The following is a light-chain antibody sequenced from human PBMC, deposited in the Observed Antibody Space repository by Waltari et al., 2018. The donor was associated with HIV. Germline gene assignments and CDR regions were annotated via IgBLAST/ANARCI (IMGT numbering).Light chain of an antibody. CDR3: METKRTYT. CDR1: ENLVKSDGTTH. Sequence: DIVLTQTLLPSRVRVGQPGYFSCRSSENLVKSDGTTHLSWLHQRPGQPPRLLIYQFSNRFSGVPDRFSGSGARTVVTLKINSVEPEDVVIYYCMETKRTYTFGQGTKLKIK. V-gene: IGKV2-24*01. J-gene: IGKJ2*01. CDR2: QFS.